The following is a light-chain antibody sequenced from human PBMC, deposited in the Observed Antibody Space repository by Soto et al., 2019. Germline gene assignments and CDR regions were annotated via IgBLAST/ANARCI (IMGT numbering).Light chain of an antibody. CDR3: EQYYSYPRT. CDR1: QGISSY. CDR2: AAS. V-gene: IGKV1-8*01. Sequence: AIRMTQSPSSFSASTGGRVTIPCQASQGISSYLAWYQQKPGKAPKLLIYAASTLQSGVPSRFSGRGSATDLTRTISRLQSEDFATYSCEQYYSYPRTFRQGTNVDI. J-gene: IGKJ1*01.